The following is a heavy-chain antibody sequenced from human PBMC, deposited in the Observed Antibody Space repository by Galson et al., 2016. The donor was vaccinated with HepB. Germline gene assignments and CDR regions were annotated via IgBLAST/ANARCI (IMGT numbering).Heavy chain of an antibody. Sequence: SLRLPCAASGFTFSSYAMSWVRQAPGKGLEWVSAISGSGGNSYYADSVKGRFTISRDNSKNTLYVQMHSLRAGDTAVYYCAKDYYDSSGYRSYWYFDLWGRSTLVTVSS. CDR1: GFTFSSYA. D-gene: IGHD3-22*01. CDR3: AKDYYDSSGYRSYWYFDL. V-gene: IGHV3-23*01. J-gene: IGHJ2*01. CDR2: ISGSGGNS.